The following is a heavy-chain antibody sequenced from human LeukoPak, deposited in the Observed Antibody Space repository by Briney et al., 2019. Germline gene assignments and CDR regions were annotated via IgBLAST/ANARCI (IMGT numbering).Heavy chain of an antibody. CDR3: ARSRGSGLED. Sequence: GGSLRLSCAASGFTFSSYWMNWVRQAPGKGLVWVSRIASDGSSTTYADSVKGRFSISRDNAKNTLYLQMNSLRVEDTAVYYCARSRGSGLEDWGQGTLVTVSS. CDR1: GFTFSSYW. J-gene: IGHJ4*02. D-gene: IGHD6-19*01. CDR2: IASDGSST. V-gene: IGHV3-74*01.